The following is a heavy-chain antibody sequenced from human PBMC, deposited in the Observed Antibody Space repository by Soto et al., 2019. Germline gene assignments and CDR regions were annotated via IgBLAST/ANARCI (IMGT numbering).Heavy chain of an antibody. Sequence: KPSETLSLTCTVSGGSISSYYWSWIRQPAGKGLEWIGRIYTSGSTNYNPSLKSRVTMSVDTSKNQFSLKPSSVTAADTAVYYCARVYYDSSGYYPYLDYWGQGTLVTVSS. D-gene: IGHD3-22*01. V-gene: IGHV4-4*07. J-gene: IGHJ4*02. CDR3: ARVYYDSSGYYPYLDY. CDR2: IYTSGST. CDR1: GGSISSYY.